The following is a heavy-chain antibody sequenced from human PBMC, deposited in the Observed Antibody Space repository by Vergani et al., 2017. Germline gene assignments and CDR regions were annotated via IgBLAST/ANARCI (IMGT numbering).Heavy chain of an antibody. Sequence: EVQLLESGGGLVQPGGSLRLSCAASGFPFSRYAMSWARQAPGKGLEWVSAISGSGGSTYYADSVKGRCTISRDNSKNTLYLQMNSLSAEDTAVSYCAKVGGYGEGFDYWGQGTLVTVSS. CDR2: ISGSGGST. CDR3: AKVGGYGEGFDY. D-gene: IGHD4-17*01. CDR1: GFPFSRYA. J-gene: IGHJ4*02. V-gene: IGHV3-23*01.